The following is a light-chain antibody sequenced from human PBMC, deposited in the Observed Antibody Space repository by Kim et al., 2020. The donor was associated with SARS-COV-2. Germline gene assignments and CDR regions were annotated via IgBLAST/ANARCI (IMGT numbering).Light chain of an antibody. V-gene: IGLV3-1*01. CDR3: QAWDSRTYVV. CDR2: QDT. J-gene: IGLJ2*01. Sequence: SYELTQPPSVSVSPGQTASITCSGDKLGDKYACWYQQKPGQSPVLVIYQDTKRPSGIPERFSGSNSGNTATLTISGTQAMDEVDYYCQAWDSRTYVVFGGGTQLTVL. CDR1: KLGDKY.